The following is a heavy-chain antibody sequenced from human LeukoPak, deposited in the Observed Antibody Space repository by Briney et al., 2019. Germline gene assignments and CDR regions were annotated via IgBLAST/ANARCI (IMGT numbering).Heavy chain of an antibody. CDR2: INPSGGSI. Sequence: ASVKVSCKASGYTFTNYYMHWVRQAPGQGLEWMGIINPSGGSIRYAQKFQGRVTMTRDTSTSTVYMELSSLRSEDTAVYYCVRAPISAAGDLDSWGQGTLVTVSS. V-gene: IGHV1-46*01. CDR3: VRAPISAAGDLDS. J-gene: IGHJ5*01. D-gene: IGHD6-13*01. CDR1: GYTFTNYY.